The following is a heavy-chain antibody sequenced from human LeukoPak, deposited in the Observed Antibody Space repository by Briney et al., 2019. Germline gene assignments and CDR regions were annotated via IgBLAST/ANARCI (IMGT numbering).Heavy chain of an antibody. J-gene: IGHJ4*02. Sequence: GGSLRLSCAASGFTFSDYYMSWIRQAPGKGLEWVSYISSSGSTIYYADSVKGRFTISRDNAKNSLYLQMNSLRAEDTAVYYCAKDVIAVAVDEVYFDYWGQGTLVTVSS. D-gene: IGHD6-19*01. CDR1: GFTFSDYY. V-gene: IGHV3-11*01. CDR2: ISSSGSTI. CDR3: AKDVIAVAVDEVYFDY.